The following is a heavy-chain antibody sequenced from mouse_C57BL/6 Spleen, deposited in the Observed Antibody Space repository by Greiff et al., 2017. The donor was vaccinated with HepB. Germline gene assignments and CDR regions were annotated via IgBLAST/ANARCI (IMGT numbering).Heavy chain of an antibody. CDR2: IHPSDSDT. CDR1: GYTFTSYW. Sequence: QVHVKQSGAELVKPGASVKVSCKASGYTFTSYWMHWVKQRPGQGLEWIGRIHPSDSDTNYNQKFKGKATLTVDKSSSTAYMQLSSLTSEDSAVYYCAIPITTVVSPYWYFDVWGTGTTVTVSS. V-gene: IGHV1-74*01. D-gene: IGHD1-1*01. CDR3: AIPITTVVSPYWYFDV. J-gene: IGHJ1*03.